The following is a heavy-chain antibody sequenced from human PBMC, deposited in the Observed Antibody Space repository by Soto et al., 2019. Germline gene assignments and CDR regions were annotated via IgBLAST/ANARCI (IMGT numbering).Heavy chain of an antibody. CDR3: ARSWNYLLPDP. Sequence: GGSLRLSCAASGFTFSSYWMHWVRQAPGKGLVWVSRINSDGSSTSYADSVKGRFTISRDNAKNTLYLQMNSLRAEDTAVYYLARSWNYLLPDPRGQGTLVTVSS. CDR2: INSDGSST. J-gene: IGHJ5*02. V-gene: IGHV3-74*01. CDR1: GFTFSSYW. D-gene: IGHD1-7*01.